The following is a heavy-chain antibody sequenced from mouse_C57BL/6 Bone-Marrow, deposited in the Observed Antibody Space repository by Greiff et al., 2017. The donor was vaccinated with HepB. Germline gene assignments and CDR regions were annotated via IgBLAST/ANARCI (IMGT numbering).Heavy chain of an antibody. CDR2: IYPGDGDT. J-gene: IGHJ3*01. D-gene: IGHD3-1*01. CDR3: ARFQLGRVGFAY. V-gene: IGHV1-82*01. Sequence: QVQLQQSGPELVKPGASVKISCKASGYAFSSSWMHWVKQRPGKGLEWIGRIYPGDGDTNYKWKFKGKATQTADKSSSTSYMHLRSLTSEDSAVYSCARFQLGRVGFAYWGQGTLVTVSA. CDR1: GYAFSSSW.